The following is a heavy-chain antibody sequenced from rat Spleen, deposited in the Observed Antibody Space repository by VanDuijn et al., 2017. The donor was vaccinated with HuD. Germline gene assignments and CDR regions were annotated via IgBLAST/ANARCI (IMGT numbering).Heavy chain of an antibody. V-gene: IGHV3-3*01. CDR2: INNAGTT. CDR3: ARDNNYKAY. D-gene: IGHD1-10*01. Sequence: EVQLQESGPGLVKPSQSLSLTCSVTGYSIRSSYSWNWIRKFPGNKLEWMGYINNAGTTNYNPSLKSRISITRDTSKNQFFLQVNSVTTEDTATYYCARDNNYKAYWGQGVMVTVSS. J-gene: IGHJ2*01. CDR1: GYSIRSSYS.